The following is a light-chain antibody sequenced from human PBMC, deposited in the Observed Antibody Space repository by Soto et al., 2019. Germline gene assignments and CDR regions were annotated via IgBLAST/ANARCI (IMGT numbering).Light chain of an antibody. Sequence: QSALTQPASVSGSPGQSITISCTGTNSDVGGYNYVSWYQQHPGKAPKLMIYDVSNRPSGVSDRFSGSKSGNTASLTISGLQAEDEADYHCSSYTSRNNYVFGTGTKVTVL. J-gene: IGLJ1*01. CDR1: NSDVGGYNY. CDR3: SSYTSRNNYV. CDR2: DVS. V-gene: IGLV2-14*01.